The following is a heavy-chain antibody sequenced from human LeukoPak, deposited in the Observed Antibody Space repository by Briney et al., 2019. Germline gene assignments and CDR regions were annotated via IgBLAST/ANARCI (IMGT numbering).Heavy chain of an antibody. V-gene: IGHV4-61*05. Sequence: SETLSLTCTVSGGSISSSSYYWGWIRQPPGRGLEWIGFLSNSGSTSYNPSLKSRVFISLDTSKNQFSLKLTSVTAADTVVYYCARHDKDVSLADVAFDIWGQGTLVSVSS. CDR2: LSNSGST. D-gene: IGHD2-8*02. CDR1: GGSISSSSYY. J-gene: IGHJ3*02. CDR3: ARHDKDVSLADVAFDI.